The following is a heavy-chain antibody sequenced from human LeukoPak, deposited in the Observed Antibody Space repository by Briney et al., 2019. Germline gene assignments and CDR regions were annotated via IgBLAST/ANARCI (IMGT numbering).Heavy chain of an antibody. CDR2: IYYTGST. J-gene: IGHJ5*02. CDR3: ARENYCTNGVCWAFDP. CDR1: GGSISDSDYY. V-gene: IGHV4-39*07. Sequence: SETLSLTCTVSGGSISDSDYYWSWIRQPPGRGLEWIGNIYYTGSTSYNPSLKSRLTFSIDTFNNQFFLHLSSVTAPDTAVYYCARENYCTNGVCWAFDPWGQGALVTVSS. D-gene: IGHD2-8*01.